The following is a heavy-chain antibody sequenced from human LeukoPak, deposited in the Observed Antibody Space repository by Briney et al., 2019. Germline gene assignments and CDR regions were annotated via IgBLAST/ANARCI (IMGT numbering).Heavy chain of an antibody. Sequence: GGSLRLSCAASGFTFSNYIMNWVRQAPGKGLEWVSSISSRSSHIYYADSVKGRFTISRDNAKNSLYLQMNSLRAEETAVYYCAREVGEHSPYYYYYMDVWGKGTTVTVSS. V-gene: IGHV3-21*01. D-gene: IGHD3-16*01. CDR3: AREVGEHSPYYYYYMDV. CDR2: ISSRSSHI. CDR1: GFTFSNYI. J-gene: IGHJ6*03.